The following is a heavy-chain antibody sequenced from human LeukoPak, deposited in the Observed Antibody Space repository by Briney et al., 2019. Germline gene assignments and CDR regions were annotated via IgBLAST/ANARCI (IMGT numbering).Heavy chain of an antibody. V-gene: IGHV3-21*01. CDR2: ISSSSSFR. CDR3: ARNVPHYGDYSAANYYYYGMDV. CDR1: GFTFSSHS. D-gene: IGHD4-17*01. J-gene: IGHJ6*02. Sequence: GGSLRLSCADSGFTFSSHSINWVRQAPGKGLEWVSSISSSSSFRYYADSVRGRFTISRDNAKNSVYLQMNSLRAEDTAVYYCARNVPHYGDYSAANYYYYGMDVWGQGTTVTVSS.